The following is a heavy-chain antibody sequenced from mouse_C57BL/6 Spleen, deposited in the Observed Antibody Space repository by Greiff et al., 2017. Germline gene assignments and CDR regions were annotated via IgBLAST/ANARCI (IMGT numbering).Heavy chain of an antibody. D-gene: IGHD1-1*01. V-gene: IGHV1-80*01. CDR2: IYPGDGDT. CDR1: GYAFSSYW. Sequence: QVQLQQSGAELVKPGASVKISCKASGYAFSSYWMNWVKQRPGKGLEWIGQIYPGDGDTNYDGKFKGKATLTADKSSRTAYMQLSSLTSEDSAVYFCARVVATDWYFDVWGTGTTVTVSS. CDR3: ARVVATDWYFDV. J-gene: IGHJ1*03.